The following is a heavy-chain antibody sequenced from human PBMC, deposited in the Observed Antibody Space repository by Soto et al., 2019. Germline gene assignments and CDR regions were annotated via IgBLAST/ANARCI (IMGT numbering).Heavy chain of an antibody. D-gene: IGHD4-17*01. CDR2: IYSGGDT. J-gene: IGHJ4*02. V-gene: IGHV3-66*01. CDR3: ATRMTTAPY. CDR1: GFAVSANY. Sequence: EAHLVGSGGGLVQPGGSLRLSCAASGFAVSANYLSWVRQAPGKGLEWVSLIYSGGDTDYADSVRGRFTISRVNSKNTLYLQMNSLKAEDTAVYYCATRMTTAPYWGQGALVNVSS.